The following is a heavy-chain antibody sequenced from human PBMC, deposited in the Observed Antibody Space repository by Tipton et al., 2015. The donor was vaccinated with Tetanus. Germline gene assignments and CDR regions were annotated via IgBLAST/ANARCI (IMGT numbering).Heavy chain of an antibody. CDR1: GGSISSYY. Sequence: TLSLTCTISGGSISSYYWSWIRQPAGKGLEWIGRIYSSGSTHYNPSLKSRVTMSLDTSKTQFSLRLSSVTAADTAVYFCARGVWFGPGPKYYFDYWGQGTLVTASS. V-gene: IGHV4-4*07. D-gene: IGHD3-10*01. J-gene: IGHJ4*02. CDR2: IYSSGST. CDR3: ARGVWFGPGPKYYFDY.